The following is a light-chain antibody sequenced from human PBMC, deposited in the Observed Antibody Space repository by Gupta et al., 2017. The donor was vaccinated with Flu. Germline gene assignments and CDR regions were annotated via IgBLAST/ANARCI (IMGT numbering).Light chain of an antibody. V-gene: IGKV1-39*01. Sequence: SSVSASVGDRVLISCRASHNIDNFLHGYQQKPGQAPVLLIETASTLQSWVPSRFMGTGSGTDFTLTITSLQPEDFATYYCQQTSPPPDGSFGGGTTVEI. CDR3: QQTSPPPDGS. CDR2: TAS. CDR1: HNIDNF. J-gene: IGKJ4*01.